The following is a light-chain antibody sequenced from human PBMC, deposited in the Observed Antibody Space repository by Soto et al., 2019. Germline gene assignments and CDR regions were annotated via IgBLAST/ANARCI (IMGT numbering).Light chain of an antibody. CDR3: QQCGSSST. J-gene: IGKJ5*01. CDR1: QTFSNSF. Sequence: EIVLTQSPGTLSLSPGERATLSCRASQTFSNSFLSWFQQIPGQAPRLLIYGASMRATGIPDRFSGSGSGTDFTLTISGLEPEDFAVYYCQQCGSSSTFGQGTRLEI. CDR2: GAS. V-gene: IGKV3-20*01.